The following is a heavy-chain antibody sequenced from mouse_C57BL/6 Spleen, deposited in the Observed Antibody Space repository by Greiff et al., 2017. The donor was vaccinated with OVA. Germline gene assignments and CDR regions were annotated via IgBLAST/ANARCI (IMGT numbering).Heavy chain of an antibody. D-gene: IGHD2-3*01. Sequence: QVQLKQSGAELARPGASVKLSCKASGYTFTSYGISWVKQRTGQGLEWIGEIYPRSGNTYYNEKFKGKATLTADKSSSTAYMELRSLTSEDTAVYFCARKWLLNAKDYWGQGTSVTVSS. CDR1: GYTFTSYG. V-gene: IGHV1-81*01. CDR2: IYPRSGNT. CDR3: ARKWLLNAKDY. J-gene: IGHJ4*01.